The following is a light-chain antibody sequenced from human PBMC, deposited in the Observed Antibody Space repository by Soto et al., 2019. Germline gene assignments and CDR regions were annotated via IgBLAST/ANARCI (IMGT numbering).Light chain of an antibody. CDR2: GAS. J-gene: IGKJ4*01. V-gene: IGKV3-20*01. CDR1: QSVTSSY. Sequence: EIVLTQSPGTLSLSPGERATLSCRAGQSVTSSYLAWYQQKPGQAPRLLIYGASSRATGIPELFSGSGSGTEFTLTISRLELEDFAVYYCQQYGSSLLTFGGGTKVEIK. CDR3: QQYGSSLLT.